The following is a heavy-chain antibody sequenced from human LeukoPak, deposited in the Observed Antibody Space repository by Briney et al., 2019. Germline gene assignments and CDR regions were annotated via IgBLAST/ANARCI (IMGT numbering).Heavy chain of an antibody. Sequence: PGPCLSLSRTMSGFSVVDTAAGCASPQRRGGRGWVGFIRSNAYRTTPHSAAAVTCRFTIPRTNSNSSVYLQMNSPKSEDTALYYSTRRPIRLWVHNGIDVWGQGTTVTVSS. D-gene: IGHD1-1*01. CDR3: TRRPIRLWVHNGIDV. V-gene: IGHV3-49*03. J-gene: IGHJ6*02. CDR2: IRSNAYRTTP. CDR1: GFSVVDTA.